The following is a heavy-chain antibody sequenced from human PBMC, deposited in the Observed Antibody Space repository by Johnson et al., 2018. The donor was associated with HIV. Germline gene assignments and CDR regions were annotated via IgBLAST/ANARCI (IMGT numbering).Heavy chain of an antibody. CDR3: ANALMLDAFDV. CDR2: ISSSGSTI. D-gene: IGHD3-16*01. J-gene: IGHJ3*01. Sequence: QVQLVESGGDLVQPGGSLRLSCAASGFIFSDYYMTWIRQAPGKGLESISYISSSGSTIYYADSVKGRFTMSRDNAKKSLYLQMNSLRADDTAVYYCANALMLDAFDVWGQGTMVTVSS. V-gene: IGHV3-11*01. CDR1: GFIFSDYY.